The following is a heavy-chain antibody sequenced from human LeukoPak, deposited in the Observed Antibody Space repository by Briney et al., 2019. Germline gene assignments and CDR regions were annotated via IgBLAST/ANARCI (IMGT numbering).Heavy chain of an antibody. Sequence: GGSLRLSCAASGFTFSSYWMSWVRQAPGEGLEWVANIKQDGSEKYYVDSVKGRFTISRDNAKNSLYLQMNSLRAEDTAVYYCARENNIVVVPADFDYWGQGTLVTVSS. CDR3: ARENNIVVVPADFDY. CDR1: GFTFSSYW. CDR2: IKQDGSEK. D-gene: IGHD2-2*01. J-gene: IGHJ4*02. V-gene: IGHV3-7*03.